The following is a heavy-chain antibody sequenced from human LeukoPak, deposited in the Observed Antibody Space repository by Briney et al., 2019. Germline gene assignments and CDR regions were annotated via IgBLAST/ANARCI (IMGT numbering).Heavy chain of an antibody. Sequence: GGSLRLSCAASGFTFSSYWMHWVRQAPGKGLVWVSRINSDGGSTSYADSVRGRFTISRDNAENTLYLQMNSLRAENTAVYYCARSPSTVYYYYMDVWGKGTTVTVSS. V-gene: IGHV3-74*01. CDR2: INSDGGST. D-gene: IGHD4-17*01. CDR3: ARSPSTVYYYYMDV. J-gene: IGHJ6*03. CDR1: GFTFSSYW.